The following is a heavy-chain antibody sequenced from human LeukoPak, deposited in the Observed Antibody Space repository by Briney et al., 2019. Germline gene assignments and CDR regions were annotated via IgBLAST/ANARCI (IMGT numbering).Heavy chain of an antibody. CDR1: GFTFSSYA. CDR3: AKDLEFIVRGVPDY. Sequence: GGSLRLSCAASGFTFSSYAMSWVRLAPGKGLEWVSAISGSGGSTYYADSVKGRFTISRDNSKNTLYLQMNSLRAEDTAVYYCAKDLEFIVRGVPDYWGQGTLVTVSS. V-gene: IGHV3-23*01. D-gene: IGHD3-10*01. J-gene: IGHJ4*02. CDR2: ISGSGGST.